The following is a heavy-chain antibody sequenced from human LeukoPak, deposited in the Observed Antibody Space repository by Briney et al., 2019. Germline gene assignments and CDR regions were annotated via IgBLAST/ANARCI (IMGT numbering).Heavy chain of an antibody. Sequence: SETLSLTCTVSGGSISSYYWSWIRQPPGKGLEWIGYIYYSGRTNYNPSLKSRVTISVDTSKNQFSLKLSSVTAADTAVYYCARNKNADYKSDSNWFDPWGQGTLVTVSS. CDR2: IYYSGRT. CDR3: ARNKNADYKSDSNWFDP. J-gene: IGHJ5*02. D-gene: IGHD4/OR15-4a*01. V-gene: IGHV4-59*01. CDR1: GGSISSYY.